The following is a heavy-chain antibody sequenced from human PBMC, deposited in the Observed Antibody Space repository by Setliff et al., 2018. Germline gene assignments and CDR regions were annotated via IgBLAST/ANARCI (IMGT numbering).Heavy chain of an antibody. CDR1: GGSIGSSF. J-gene: IGHJ2*01. V-gene: IGHV4-59*01. D-gene: IGHD3-22*01. CDR3: ARAVDSSGYFPYWYFDL. CDR2: KSNRGDT. Sequence: SETLSLTCTVSGGSIGSSFWNWIRQSPGKGLEWVGYKSNRGDTNSNPSLRSRLTMSVDTSKSQFSLNLTSVTAADTAVYFCARAVDSSGYFPYWYFDLWGRGALVTVSS.